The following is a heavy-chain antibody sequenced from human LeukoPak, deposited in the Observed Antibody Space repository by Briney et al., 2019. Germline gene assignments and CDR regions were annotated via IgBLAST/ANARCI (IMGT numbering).Heavy chain of an antibody. CDR1: GYTFTSYY. D-gene: IGHD2-15*01. Sequence: GASVKVSCKASGYTFTSYYMHWVRQAPGQGLEWMGIINPSGGSTSYAQKFQGRVTMTRDTSTSTVYMELSSLRSEDTAVYYCAREGDCSGGSCQQRFDYWGQGTLDTVSS. J-gene: IGHJ4*02. CDR3: AREGDCSGGSCQQRFDY. CDR2: INPSGGST. V-gene: IGHV1-46*01.